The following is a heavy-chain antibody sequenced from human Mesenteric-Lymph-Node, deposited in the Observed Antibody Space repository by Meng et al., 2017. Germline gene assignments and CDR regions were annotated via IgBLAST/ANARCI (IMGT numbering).Heavy chain of an antibody. CDR2: VYHNGVT. CDR1: GASLSGYY. D-gene: IGHD3-10*01. Sequence: QVQLKQWGAEVLKLSETLSLTCAVYGASLSGYYWSWIRQPPGKGLEWMGEVYHNGVTKYSPSLRSRVVISIDTSKNQFSLNLRSVSAADTAMYYCARGGATPMIIKYWGPGTLVTVSS. V-gene: IGHV4-34*02. J-gene: IGHJ4*02. CDR3: ARGGATPMIIKY.